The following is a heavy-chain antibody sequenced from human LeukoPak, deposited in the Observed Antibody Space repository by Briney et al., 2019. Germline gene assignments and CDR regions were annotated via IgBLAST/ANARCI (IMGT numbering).Heavy chain of an antibody. CDR1: GGSISSSSYY. CDR3: ARVGYSGYDDRGSFDY. V-gene: IGHV4-39*07. CDR2: IYYSGST. J-gene: IGHJ4*02. D-gene: IGHD5-12*01. Sequence: PSETLSLTCTVSGGSISSSSYYWGWIRQPPGKGLEWIGSIYYSGSTYYNPSLKSRVTISVNTSKNQFSLKLSSVTAADTAVYYCARVGYSGYDDRGSFDYWGQGTLVTVSS.